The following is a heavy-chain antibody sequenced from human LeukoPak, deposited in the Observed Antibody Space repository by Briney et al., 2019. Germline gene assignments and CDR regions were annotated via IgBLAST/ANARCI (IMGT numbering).Heavy chain of an antibody. CDR3: ARDFYDFWSGYWV. CDR1: FTVSTNY. J-gene: IGHJ4*02. Sequence: GGSLRLSCAGFTVSTNYMTWVRQAPGRGLEWVSSIFRDGSTYYGDSVRGRFSISRDASKTILYLQMSNLRVEDTAVYYCARDFYDFWSGYWVWGPGTLVTVSS. CDR2: IFRDGST. D-gene: IGHD3-3*01. V-gene: IGHV3-53*01.